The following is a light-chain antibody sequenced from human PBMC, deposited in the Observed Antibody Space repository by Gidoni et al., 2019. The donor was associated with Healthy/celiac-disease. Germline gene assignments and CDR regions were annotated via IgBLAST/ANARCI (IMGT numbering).Light chain of an antibody. V-gene: IGKV3-11*01. CDR3: QQRSNWPPFT. CDR1: QSVRSY. Sequence: EIVLTQSPATLSLSPGERATLSCRASQSVRSYLAWYQQKPGQAPRLLIYDASNRATGIPARVSGSGSGTDFTLTISSLEPEDFAVYYCQQRSNWPPFTFGPGTKVDIK. CDR2: DAS. J-gene: IGKJ3*01.